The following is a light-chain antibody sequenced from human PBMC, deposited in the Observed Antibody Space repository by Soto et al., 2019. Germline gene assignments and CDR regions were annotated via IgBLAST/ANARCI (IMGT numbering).Light chain of an antibody. J-gene: IGKJ4*01. CDR2: DAS. V-gene: IGKV3-11*01. Sequence: EIVLTQSPATLSLSLGERATLSCRASQSLSIYLAWYQQKPGQAPRLLIYDASNRATGIPARFSGSGSGTDFSLTVSSLEPEDCAVYYCQQRANWPLTFGGGTKVEI. CDR3: QQRANWPLT. CDR1: QSLSIY.